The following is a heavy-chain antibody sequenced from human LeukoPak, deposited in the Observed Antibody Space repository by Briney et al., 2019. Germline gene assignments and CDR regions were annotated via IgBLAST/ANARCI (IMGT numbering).Heavy chain of an antibody. J-gene: IGHJ5*02. D-gene: IGHD2-15*01. CDR3: ARDHCSGGSCLYNWFDP. V-gene: IGHV1-8*01. CDR2: MNPNSGNT. Sequence: ASVKVSGKASGYTFTSYDINWVRQATGQGLEWMGWMNPNSGNTGYAQKLQGRVTMTTDTSTSTAYMELRSLRSDDTAVYYCARDHCSGGSCLYNWFDPWGQGTLVTVSS. CDR1: GYTFTSYD.